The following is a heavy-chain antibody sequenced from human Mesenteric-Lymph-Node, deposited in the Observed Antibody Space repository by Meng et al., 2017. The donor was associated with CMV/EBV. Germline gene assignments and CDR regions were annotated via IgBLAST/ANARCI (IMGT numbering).Heavy chain of an antibody. Sequence: GESLKISCAASGFTFSNYEMNWVRQAPGKGLEWVATIWPDGTKKYYADAVEGRFTISRDNSKDTVYLQMNSLRAEDTAVYYCAKQGNGFRWHDHWGQGTLVTVSS. CDR1: GFTFSNYE. D-gene: IGHD3-3*01. CDR2: IWPDGTKK. V-gene: IGHV3-33*06. J-gene: IGHJ5*02. CDR3: AKQGNGFRWHDH.